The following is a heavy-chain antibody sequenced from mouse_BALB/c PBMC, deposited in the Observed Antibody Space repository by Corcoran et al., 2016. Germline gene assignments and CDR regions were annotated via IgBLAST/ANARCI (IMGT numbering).Heavy chain of an antibody. V-gene: IGHV1-26*01. CDR3: ARGRRYFDY. CDR2: INPYNGAT. Sequence: EVQLQQSGPELVKPGASVKISCKASGYSFTGYYMHWVKQSHVKSLEWIGRINPYNGATSYNQNFKDKASLTVDKSSSTVYMELHSLTSEDSAVYYCARGRRYFDYWGQGTTLTVSS. CDR1: GYSFTGYY. J-gene: IGHJ2*01.